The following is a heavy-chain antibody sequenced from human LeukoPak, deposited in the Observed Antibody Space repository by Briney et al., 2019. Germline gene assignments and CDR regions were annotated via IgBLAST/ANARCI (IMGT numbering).Heavy chain of an antibody. J-gene: IGHJ5*02. CDR3: VRGGESTWS. Sequence: PGGSLRLSCAASGFTFSSYWMHWVRQAPGKGPVWVSRINNDGSSTTYADSMKGRFTISRDDAKNTLYLQMNSLRAEDTAVYYCVRGGESTWSWGQGTLVTVSS. CDR2: INNDGSST. V-gene: IGHV3-74*01. CDR1: GFTFSSYW. D-gene: IGHD2-15*01.